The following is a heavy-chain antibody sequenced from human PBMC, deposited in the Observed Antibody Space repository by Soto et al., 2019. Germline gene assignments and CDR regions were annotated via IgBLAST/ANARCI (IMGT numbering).Heavy chain of an antibody. CDR3: ARARITIFGVVPPDGMDV. CDR1: GYTFTGYY. D-gene: IGHD3-3*01. CDR2: INPNSGGT. Sequence: GASVKVSCKASGYTFTGYYMHLVRQAPGQGLEWMGWINPNSGGTNYAQKFQGWVTMTRDTSISTAYMELSRLRSDDTAVYYCARARITIFGVVPPDGMDVWGQGTTVTVSS. J-gene: IGHJ6*02. V-gene: IGHV1-2*04.